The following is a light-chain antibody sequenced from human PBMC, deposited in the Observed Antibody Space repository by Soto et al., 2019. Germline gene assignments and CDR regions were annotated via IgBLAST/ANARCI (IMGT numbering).Light chain of an antibody. CDR1: QSISNW. Sequence: DIQMTQSPSTLSASVGDRVTITCRASQSISNWLAWYQQKPGKAPKLLIYKASSLESGVPSRFSGSGSGTEFTLTISSLQPDDFETYYCQQYNSSFGQGTKVEIK. CDR3: QQYNSS. V-gene: IGKV1-5*03. J-gene: IGKJ1*01. CDR2: KAS.